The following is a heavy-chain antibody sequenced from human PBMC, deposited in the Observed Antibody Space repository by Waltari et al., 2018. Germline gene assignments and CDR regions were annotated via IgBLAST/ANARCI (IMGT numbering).Heavy chain of an antibody. CDR1: GYTFTGYY. CDR3: ARDPYNWNHKSPPVD. D-gene: IGHD1-20*01. J-gene: IGHJ4*02. Sequence: QVQLVQSGAEVKKPGASVKVSCKASGYTFTGYYMHWVRQAPGQGLEWMGRINPNSGGKNYAQKLQGRVTMTRDTSISTAYMELSRLRSDDTAVYYCARDPYNWNHKSPPVDWGQGTLVTVSS. CDR2: INPNSGGK. V-gene: IGHV1-2*06.